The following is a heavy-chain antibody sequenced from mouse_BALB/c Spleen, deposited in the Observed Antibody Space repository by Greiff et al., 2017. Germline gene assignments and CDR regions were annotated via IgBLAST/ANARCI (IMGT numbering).Heavy chain of an antibody. CDR1: GYTFTDYV. CDR2: IYPGSGST. J-gene: IGHJ3*01. Sequence: VKLVESGPELVKPGASVKMSCKASGYTFTDYVISWVKQRTGQGLEWIGEIYPGSGSTYYNEKFKGKATLTVDKPSSTAYMQLSSLTSEDSAVYYCTRSGYDYDGAWFAYWGQGTLVTVSA. D-gene: IGHD2-4*01. CDR3: TRSGYDYDGAWFAY. V-gene: IGHV1-77*01.